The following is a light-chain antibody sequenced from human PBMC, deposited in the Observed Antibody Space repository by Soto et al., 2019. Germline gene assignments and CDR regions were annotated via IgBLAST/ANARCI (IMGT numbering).Light chain of an antibody. CDR1: QNVNSN. CDR2: GAY. J-gene: IGKJ4*01. Sequence: MTQSPATVSVSPGERATLSCRASQNVNSNLAWYQQKPGQPPRLLIYGAYTRATGVPARFSGSGSGTEFTLTINSLQSEDFAVYYCQQYNSWPPLTFGGGTKVDIK. CDR3: QQYNSWPPLT. V-gene: IGKV3-15*01.